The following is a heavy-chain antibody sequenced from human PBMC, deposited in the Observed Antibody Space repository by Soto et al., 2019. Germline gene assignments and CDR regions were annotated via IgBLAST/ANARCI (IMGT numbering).Heavy chain of an antibody. V-gene: IGHV4-31*03. CDR3: AAKLGTTQYFDF. D-gene: IGHD7-27*01. J-gene: IGHJ4*02. CDR2: IYHTGST. Sequence: QVQLQESGPGLVQPSQTLSLTCSVSGDPVSSGSYYWTWVRQHPVKGLEWIGYIYHTGSTNYHPSLQSRIIMSIDTSKNQFSLHLYSVTAADTAVYFCAAKLGTTQYFDFWGQGSLVAVSS. CDR1: GDPVSSGSYY.